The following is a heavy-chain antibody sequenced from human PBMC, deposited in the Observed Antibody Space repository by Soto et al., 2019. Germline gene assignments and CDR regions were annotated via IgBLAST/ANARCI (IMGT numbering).Heavy chain of an antibody. Sequence: PGESLNISCKASGYSFTSYWIGWVRQMPGKGLEWMGRIDPSDSYTNYSPSFRGHVTISADKSISTAYLQCSSLKASDTAMYYCARHHKDDGMDVWGQGTTVTVSS. CDR3: ARHHKDDGMDV. V-gene: IGHV5-10-1*01. CDR1: GYSFTSYW. J-gene: IGHJ6*02. CDR2: IDPSDSYT.